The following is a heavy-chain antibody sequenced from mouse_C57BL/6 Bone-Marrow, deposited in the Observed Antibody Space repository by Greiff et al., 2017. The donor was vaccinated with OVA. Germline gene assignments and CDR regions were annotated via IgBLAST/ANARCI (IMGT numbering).Heavy chain of an antibody. CDR1: GFTFSNYW. D-gene: IGHD2-4*01. CDR2: IRLKSDNYAT. Sequence: EVKLMESGGGLVQPGGSMKLSCVASGFTFSNYWMNWVRQSPEKGLEWVAQIRLKSDNYATHYAESVKGRFTISRDDSKSSVYLQMNNLRAEDTGIYYCTNYYDLDGFAYWGQGTLVTVSA. J-gene: IGHJ3*01. CDR3: TNYYDLDGFAY. V-gene: IGHV6-3*01.